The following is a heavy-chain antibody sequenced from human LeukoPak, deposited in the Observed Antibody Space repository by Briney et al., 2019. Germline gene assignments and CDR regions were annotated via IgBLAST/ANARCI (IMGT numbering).Heavy chain of an antibody. Sequence: GGSLRLSCAASGFTFSTHSMNWGRQAPGKGLEWVSYINHDGNDIYYGESVKGRFTISRDNAKTSLYLQIHTLRAEDTAVYYCAGDGTGVLPGDAFDIWSQGTMVTVSS. CDR1: GFTFSTHS. V-gene: IGHV3-21*05. J-gene: IGHJ3*02. CDR2: INHDGNDI. D-gene: IGHD1-1*01. CDR3: AGDGTGVLPGDAFDI.